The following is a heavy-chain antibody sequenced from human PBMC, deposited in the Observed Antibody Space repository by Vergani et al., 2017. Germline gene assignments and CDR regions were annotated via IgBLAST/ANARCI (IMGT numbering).Heavy chain of an antibody. CDR2: IYYSGST. CDR3: ARSFYVGAMPLWYFDL. CDR1: GGSISSYY. J-gene: IGHJ2*01. D-gene: IGHD1-26*01. Sequence: QVQLQESGPGLVKPSQTLSLTCTVSGGSISSYYWSWIRQPPGKGLEWIGYIYYSGSTNYNPSLKSRVTISVDTSKNQFSLKLSSVTAEDTAVYYCARSFYVGAMPLWYFDLWGRGTLVTVSS. V-gene: IGHV4-59*01.